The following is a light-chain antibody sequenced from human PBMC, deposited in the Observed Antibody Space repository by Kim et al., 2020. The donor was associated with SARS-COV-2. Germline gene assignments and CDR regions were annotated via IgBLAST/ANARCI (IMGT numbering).Light chain of an antibody. CDR2: TAS. V-gene: IGKV1-39*01. CDR3: QQSYSTPFI. J-gene: IGKJ4*01. Sequence: DVQMTQPPSSLSASVGDRVTITCRSSQSISTYVNWYQQKPGKAPKLLIYTASTLQSGVPSRFSGSGSGTDFTLTISSLQPEDFATYHCQQSYSTPFIFGGGTKVDIK. CDR1: QSISTY.